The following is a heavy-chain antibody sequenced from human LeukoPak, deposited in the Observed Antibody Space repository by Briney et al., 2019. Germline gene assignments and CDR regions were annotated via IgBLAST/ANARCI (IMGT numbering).Heavy chain of an antibody. D-gene: IGHD2-2*01. CDR2: IYYSGST. CDR3: AREGGFYCSSTSCYGLDY. Sequence: SETLSLTCTVSGGSISSGDYYWSWIRQPPGKGLEWIGYIYYSGSTYYNPSLKSRVTISVDTSKNQLSLKLSSVTAADTAVYYCAREGGFYCSSTSCYGLDYWGQGTLVTVSS. CDR1: GGSISSGDYY. J-gene: IGHJ4*02. V-gene: IGHV4-30-4*08.